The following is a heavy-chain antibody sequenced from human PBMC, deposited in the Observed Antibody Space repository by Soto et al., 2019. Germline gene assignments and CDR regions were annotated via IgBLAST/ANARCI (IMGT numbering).Heavy chain of an antibody. CDR1: GYTFTSYG. D-gene: IGHD3-10*01. J-gene: IGHJ6*02. Sequence: ASVKVSCKASGYTFTSYGISWVRQAPGQGLEWMGWISAYNGNTNYAQKLQGRATMTTDTSTSTAYMELRSLRSDDTAVYYCARDPSYGSGGYYYGMDVWGQGTTVTVSS. V-gene: IGHV1-18*04. CDR3: ARDPSYGSGGYYYGMDV. CDR2: ISAYNGNT.